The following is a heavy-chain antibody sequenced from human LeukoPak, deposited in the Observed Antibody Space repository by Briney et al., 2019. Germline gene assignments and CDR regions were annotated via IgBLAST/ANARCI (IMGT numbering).Heavy chain of an antibody. CDR2: IYYSGNT. CDR3: ARGSLYYGSGSYYTTSAGFPSYHPQKPRASNWFDP. D-gene: IGHD3-10*01. CDR1: GGSISSSSYY. J-gene: IGHJ5*02. Sequence: SETVSLTCTVSGGSISSSSYYWGWIRQPPGMGLEWIGTIYYSGNTYYNPSLKSRVTISVDRSKNQFSLKLSSVTAADTAVYYCARGSLYYGSGSYYTTSAGFPSYHPQKPRASNWFDPWGQGTLVTVSS. V-gene: IGHV4-39*07.